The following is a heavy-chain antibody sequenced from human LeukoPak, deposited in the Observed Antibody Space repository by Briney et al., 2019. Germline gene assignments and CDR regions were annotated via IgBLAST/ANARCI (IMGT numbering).Heavy chain of an antibody. D-gene: IGHD3-16*01. CDR3: ARINLPYASYNYYGMDV. CDR2: ISAYNGNT. J-gene: IGHJ6*02. CDR1: GYTFTSYG. Sequence: GASVKVSCKASGYTFTSYGISWVRQAPGQGLEWMGWISAYNGNTNYAQKLQGRVTMTTDTSTSTAYMELRSLRSDDTAVYYCARINLPYASYNYYGMDVWGQGTTVTVSS. V-gene: IGHV1-18*01.